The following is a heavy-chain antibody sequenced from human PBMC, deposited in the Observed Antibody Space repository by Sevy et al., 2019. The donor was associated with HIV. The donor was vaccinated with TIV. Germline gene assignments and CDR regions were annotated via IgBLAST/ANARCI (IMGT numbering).Heavy chain of an antibody. Sequence: GGSLRLSCAASEFTFSIYWMTWVRQAPGKGLEWVASIKQDGSEKYYVDSVNGRFNISRDNAKNSLYLQMVSLRAEDTAVYYGGRGGRLPLGYCSGGSCYGYYYGMDVWGQGTTVTVSS. J-gene: IGHJ6*02. D-gene: IGHD2-15*01. CDR3: GRGGRLPLGYCSGGSCYGYYYGMDV. V-gene: IGHV3-7*01. CDR2: IKQDGSEK. CDR1: EFTFSIYW.